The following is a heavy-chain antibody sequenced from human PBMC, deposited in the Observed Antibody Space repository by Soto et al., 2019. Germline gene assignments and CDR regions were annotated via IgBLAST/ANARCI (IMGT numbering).Heavy chain of an antibody. CDR3: TTDIWYVAFDI. Sequence: EVQLVESGGGLVKPGGSLRLSCAASGFTFSNAWMSWVRQAPGKGLEWVGRIKSKTDGGTTDYAAPVKSRFTISRDDSKNTLYLQMNSLKTEDTAVYYCTTDIWYVAFDIWGQGTMVTVSS. D-gene: IGHD6-13*01. V-gene: IGHV3-15*01. J-gene: IGHJ3*02. CDR1: GFTFSNAW. CDR2: IKSKTDGGTT.